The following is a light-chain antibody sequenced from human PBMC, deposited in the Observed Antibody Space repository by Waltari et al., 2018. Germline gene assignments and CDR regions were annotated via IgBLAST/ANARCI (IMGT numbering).Light chain of an antibody. CDR1: NIGSKS. J-gene: IGLJ1*01. V-gene: IGLV3-21*02. Sequence: SYVLPQPPSASVAPGQTARLTCGGNNIGSKSVHWYQQKPGQAPVLVVYDDSDRPSGIPERFSGSNAGNTATLTISRVEAGDEADYYCQVWDSSSDHYVFGTGTKVTVL. CDR2: DDS. CDR3: QVWDSSSDHYV.